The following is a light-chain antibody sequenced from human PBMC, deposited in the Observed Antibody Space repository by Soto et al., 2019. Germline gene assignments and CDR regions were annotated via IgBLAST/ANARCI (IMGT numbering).Light chain of an antibody. CDR3: GSYSSSSTLYV. CDR2: DVS. CDR1: SSDVGGSNY. J-gene: IGLJ1*01. Sequence: QSVLTQPASVSGSPGQSITISCTGTSSDVGGSNYVSWYQQHPGKAPKLMIYDVSNRPSGVSNRFSGSKSGNTASLTISGLQAEDEADYYCGSYSSSSTLYVFGTGTKSPS. V-gene: IGLV2-14*03.